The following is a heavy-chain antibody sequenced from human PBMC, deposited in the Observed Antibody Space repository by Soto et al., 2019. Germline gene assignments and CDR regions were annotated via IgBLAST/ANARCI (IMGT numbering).Heavy chain of an antibody. D-gene: IGHD1-26*01. V-gene: IGHV3-11*06. CDR2: ISSSSSYT. J-gene: IGHJ4*02. CDR1: GFTFSDYY. CDR3: ARERSGSYLRRDFDY. Sequence: GGSLRLSCAASGFTFSDYYMSWIRQAPGKGLEWVSYISSSSSYTNYADSVKGRFTISRDNAKNSLYLQMNSLRAEDTAVYYCARERSGSYLRRDFDYWGQGTLVTVSS.